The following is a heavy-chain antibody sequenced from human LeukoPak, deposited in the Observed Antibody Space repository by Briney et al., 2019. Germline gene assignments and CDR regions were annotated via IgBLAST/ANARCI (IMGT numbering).Heavy chain of an antibody. CDR1: GFTFSNAW. D-gene: IGHD2-2*01. CDR3: TTSRLNNIVVVPAAPNYYYMDV. V-gene: IGHV3-15*01. CDR2: IKSKTDGGTT. J-gene: IGHJ6*03. Sequence: GGSLRLSCAASGFTFSNAWMSWVRQAPGKGLEWVGRIKSKTDGGTTDYAAPVKGRFTISRDDSKNTLYLQMNNLKTEDTAVYYCTTSRLNNIVVVPAAPNYYYMDVWGKGTTVTVSS.